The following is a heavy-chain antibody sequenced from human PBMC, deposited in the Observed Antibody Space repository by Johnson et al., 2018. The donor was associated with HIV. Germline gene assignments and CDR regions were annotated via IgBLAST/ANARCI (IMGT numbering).Heavy chain of an antibody. CDR3: TRRRGLIYLQDAFDI. CDR1: GFTVSSNY. D-gene: IGHD3-10*01. CDR2: IYSGGST. J-gene: IGHJ3*02. Sequence: VQLVESGGGLVPPGGSLRLSCAASGFTVSSNYMSWVRQAPGKGLEWVSVIYSGGSTYYADSVKGRFTISRDNSKNTLYLQMNSLRAEDTALYYCTRRRGLIYLQDAFDIWGQVTMVTVSS. V-gene: IGHV3-66*01.